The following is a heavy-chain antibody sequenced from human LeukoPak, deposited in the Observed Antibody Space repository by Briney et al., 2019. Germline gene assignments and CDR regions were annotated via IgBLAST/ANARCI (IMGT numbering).Heavy chain of an antibody. D-gene: IGHD1-26*01. CDR3: ARGRRYSGSYSLGY. CDR2: MNPNSGNT. CDR1: GYTFTIYD. Sequence: ASVTVSFTASGYTFTIYDINWVRQATGQGLEWMGWMNPNSGNTGYAQKFQGRVTMTRNTSISTAYMELSSLRSEDTAVYYCARGRRYSGSYSLGYWGQGTLVTVSS. J-gene: IGHJ4*02. V-gene: IGHV1-8*01.